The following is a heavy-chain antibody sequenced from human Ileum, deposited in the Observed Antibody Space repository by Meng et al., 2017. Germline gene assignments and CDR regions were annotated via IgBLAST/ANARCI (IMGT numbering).Heavy chain of an antibody. CDR1: GFTFSSYG. CDR2: MSFDGSKI. J-gene: IGHJ5*01. CDR3: VRGVFDS. V-gene: IGHV3-30*03. Sequence: QVQLVESGGGVVQPGGSLRLSCAASGFTFSSYGMHWVRQAPGKGLEWVALMSFDGSKIFYGDSVKGRFTISRDNSKNTLHLQMNSLRPDDTATYYCVRGVFDSWGQGTLVTVSS.